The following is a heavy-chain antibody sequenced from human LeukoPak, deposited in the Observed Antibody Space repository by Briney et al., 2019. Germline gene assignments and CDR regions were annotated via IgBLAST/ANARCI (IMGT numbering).Heavy chain of an antibody. Sequence: GGSLRLSCAASGFTFSSHDMHWVRQATGKGLEWVSTIGTAGDTYYPGSVKGRFTISRENAKNSLYLQMNILRGGDTAVYYCARGGPVAGVMDVWGQGTTVTVSS. V-gene: IGHV3-13*01. J-gene: IGHJ6*02. D-gene: IGHD6-13*01. CDR2: IGTAGDT. CDR3: ARGGPVAGVMDV. CDR1: GFTFSSHD.